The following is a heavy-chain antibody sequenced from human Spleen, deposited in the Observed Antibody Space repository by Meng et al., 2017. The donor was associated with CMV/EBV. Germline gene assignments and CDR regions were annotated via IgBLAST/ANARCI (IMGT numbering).Heavy chain of an antibody. CDR1: AFTFGTYD. Sequence: GESLKISCAASAFTFGTYDMHWVRQITGRGLEWISAIGTAGDTYYPDSVKGRFTVSKENAKNSLYLQMHSLRAGDTAVYYCTRGDYYDTSVHWAYAFDIWGQGTVVTVSS. CDR2: IGTAGDT. CDR3: TRGDYYDTSVHWAYAFDI. V-gene: IGHV3-13*01. D-gene: IGHD3-22*01. J-gene: IGHJ3*02.